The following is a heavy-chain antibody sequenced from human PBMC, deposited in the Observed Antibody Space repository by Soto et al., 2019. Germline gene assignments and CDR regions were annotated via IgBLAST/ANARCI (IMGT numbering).Heavy chain of an antibody. CDR1: GYTFTSYA. J-gene: IGHJ3*02. D-gene: IGHD3-3*01. CDR2: INAGNGNT. V-gene: IGHV1-3*01. CDR3: ARGEHYDFWSGYYKGDAFDI. Sequence: ASVKFSCKASGYTFTSYAMHWVRQAPGQRLEWMGWINAGNGNTKYSQKFQGRVTITRDTSASTAYMELSSLRSEDTAVYYCARGEHYDFWSGYYKGDAFDIWGQGTMVTVSS.